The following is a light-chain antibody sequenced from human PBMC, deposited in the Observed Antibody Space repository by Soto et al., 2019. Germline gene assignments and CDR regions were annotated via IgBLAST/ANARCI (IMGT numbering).Light chain of an antibody. CDR2: SDN. CDR3: AAWDGSLNHLL. Sequence: QSVLTQPPSASGTPGQRVTISCSGSSSNMGTNTVNWYQQLPRAAPKLLIYSDNQRPSGVPDRFSGSKSGTSASLAITGLQSEDEADYYCAAWDGSLNHLLFGGGTKLTVL. V-gene: IGLV1-44*01. CDR1: SSNMGTNT. J-gene: IGLJ2*01.